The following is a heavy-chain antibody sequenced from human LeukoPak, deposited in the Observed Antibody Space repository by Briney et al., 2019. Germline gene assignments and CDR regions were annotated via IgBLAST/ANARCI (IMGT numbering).Heavy chain of an antibody. V-gene: IGHV3-23*01. J-gene: IGHJ4*02. CDR1: GFTFSSYA. CDR3: AKGGGLPYFDILTGYSPNFDY. Sequence: GGSLRLSCAASGFTFSSYAMSWVRQAPGKGLEGVSAISVSGGSTYYADSVKGRFTISRDNSKNTPYLQRDSRMPDDTALYYCAKGGGLPYFDILTGYSPNFDYWGQGTLVTVSS. D-gene: IGHD3-9*01. CDR2: ISVSGGST.